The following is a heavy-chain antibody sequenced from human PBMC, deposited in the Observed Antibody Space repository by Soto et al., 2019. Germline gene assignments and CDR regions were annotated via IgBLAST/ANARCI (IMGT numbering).Heavy chain of an antibody. CDR3: AKLLYDFWSGVYYFEY. Sequence: VGSLRLSCAASGFTFSSYAMSWVRQAPGKGLEWVSAISGSGGSTYYADSVKGRFTISRDNSKNTLYLQMNSLRAEDTAVYYCAKLLYDFWSGVYYFEYWGQGTLVTVSS. J-gene: IGHJ4*02. CDR2: ISGSGGST. V-gene: IGHV3-23*01. CDR1: GFTFSSYA. D-gene: IGHD3-3*01.